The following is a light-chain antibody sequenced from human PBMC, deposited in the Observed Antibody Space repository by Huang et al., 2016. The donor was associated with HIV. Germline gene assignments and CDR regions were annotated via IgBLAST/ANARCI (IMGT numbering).Light chain of an antibody. CDR3: QQRGA. J-gene: IGKJ3*01. Sequence: EIVLTQSPATLSLSPGERDTLSCRASQSVSSYLAWYQQKPGQAPRLLIYDASNRATGIPARFSGSGSGTDFTLTISSLEPEDFAVYYCQQRGAFGPGTKVDIK. V-gene: IGKV3-11*01. CDR2: DAS. CDR1: QSVSSY.